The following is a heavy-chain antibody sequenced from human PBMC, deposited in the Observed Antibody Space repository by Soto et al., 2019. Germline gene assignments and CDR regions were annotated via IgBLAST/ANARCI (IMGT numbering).Heavy chain of an antibody. CDR3: ARVERGTATTVVAAFDI. CDR1: GGFVSSGSYY. J-gene: IGHJ3*02. D-gene: IGHD1-1*01. CDR2: MSHSGGT. V-gene: IGHV4-34*01. Sequence: QVQLQQWGAGLLKPSETLSLTCAVYGGFVSSGSYYWSWIRQPPGKGLEWIGEMSHSGGTHFNPSLKSRVIISVDTSKNEFSLKMSSVTAADTALYYCARVERGTATTVVAAFDIWGPGTMVTVSS.